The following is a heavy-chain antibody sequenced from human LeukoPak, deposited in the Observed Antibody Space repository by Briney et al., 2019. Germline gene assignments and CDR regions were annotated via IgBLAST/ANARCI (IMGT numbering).Heavy chain of an antibody. V-gene: IGHV3-21*01. CDR3: ARDQGVAALYSYYGMDV. D-gene: IGHD2-15*01. Sequence: GGSLRLSCAASGFTLNSYSMNWVRQAPGKGLEWVSSISSGSTYIYYADSLKGRFTISRDNAKNSLYLQMNSLRAEDTAVYYCARDQGVAALYSYYGMDVWGQGTTVTVSS. J-gene: IGHJ6*02. CDR2: ISSGSTYI. CDR1: GFTLNSYS.